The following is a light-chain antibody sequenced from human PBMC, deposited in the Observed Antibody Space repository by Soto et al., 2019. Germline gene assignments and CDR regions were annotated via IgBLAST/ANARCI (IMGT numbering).Light chain of an antibody. CDR1: QIVSYV. J-gene: IGKJ1*01. CDR3: QQYYSYPWT. Sequence: DIQMTQSPSTLSASVGDRVTITCRASQIVSYVLAWFQQKPGRAPKLLIFDISNLASGVPSRCSGSGSGSATEFTLTISSLQTDDSATYYCQQYYSYPWTFGQGTKVEIK. CDR2: DIS. V-gene: IGKV1-5*01.